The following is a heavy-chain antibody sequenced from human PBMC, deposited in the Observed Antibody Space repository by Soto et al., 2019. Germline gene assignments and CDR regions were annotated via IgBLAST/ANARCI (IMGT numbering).Heavy chain of an antibody. CDR2: IYYTGRTNY. J-gene: IGHJ2*01. Sequence: QVQLQESGPGLVKPSETPSLTCTVSGGSMTDYYWSWIRQPPGKGLEWIGYIYYTGRTNYNYNPSLKSRVTMLVDTSKNQFSLKLSSVTAADTAVYFCARDLRGWYFDLWGRGTLVTVSS. D-gene: IGHD4-17*01. CDR1: GGSMTDYY. CDR3: ARDLRGWYFDL. V-gene: IGHV4-59*01.